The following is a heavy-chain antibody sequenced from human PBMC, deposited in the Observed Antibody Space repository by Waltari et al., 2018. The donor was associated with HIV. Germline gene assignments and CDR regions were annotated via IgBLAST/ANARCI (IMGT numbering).Heavy chain of an antibody. Sequence: QVQLVQSGAEVKKPGASVKVSCKASGYTFTSSDINWVRQATGQGLEWLGWMNPNSGNTGYAQWFQGRVTMTRNTSISTAYMELSSLRSEDMAVYFCARGPQDYPKYYFDYWGQGTLVTVSS. J-gene: IGHJ4*02. D-gene: IGHD4-17*01. V-gene: IGHV1-8*01. CDR3: ARGPQDYPKYYFDY. CDR2: MNPNSGNT. CDR1: GYTFTSSD.